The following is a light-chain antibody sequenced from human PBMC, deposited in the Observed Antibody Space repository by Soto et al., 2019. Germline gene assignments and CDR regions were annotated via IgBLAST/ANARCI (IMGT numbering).Light chain of an antibody. CDR1: QGISRF. Sequence: DIQMTQSPSSLSASVGDRVTITCRASQGISRFLAWYQQKPGKVPKLLIYAASILQSGVPPRFSGSGFGTDFTLTISGLQPEDVATYYCQKYNTVPRTFGQGTKVEI. J-gene: IGKJ1*01. V-gene: IGKV1-27*01. CDR3: QKYNTVPRT. CDR2: AAS.